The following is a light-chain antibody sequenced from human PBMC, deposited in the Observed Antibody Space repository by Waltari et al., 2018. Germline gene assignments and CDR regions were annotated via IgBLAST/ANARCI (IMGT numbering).Light chain of an antibody. V-gene: IGLV2-23*02. CDR3: CSYAGRSTLV. CDR2: EVN. Sequence: PASVSGSPGQSITISCTGTSSDVGASNLISWYQQHPGKAPTLMIYEVNKRPSGVSNRFSGSKSDNTASLTISGLQAEDEADYYCCSYAGRSTLVFGGGTNLTVL. CDR1: SSDVGASNL. J-gene: IGLJ3*02.